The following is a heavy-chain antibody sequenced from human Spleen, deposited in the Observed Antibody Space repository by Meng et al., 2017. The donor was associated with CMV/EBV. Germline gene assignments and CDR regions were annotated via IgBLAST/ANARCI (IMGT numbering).Heavy chain of an antibody. CDR3: ARNALLGGYFDL. CDR2: IYYSGST. J-gene: IGHJ2*01. V-gene: IGHV4-39*07. D-gene: IGHD3-16*01. Sequence: VACGSLSSRSSSWGSIRQPPGKGLGLLGSIYYSGSTYYTPSLTSRVSISVDTSKNQFSLKLSSVTAADTAVYYCARNALLGGYFDLWGRGTLVTVSS. CDR1: CGSLSSRSSS.